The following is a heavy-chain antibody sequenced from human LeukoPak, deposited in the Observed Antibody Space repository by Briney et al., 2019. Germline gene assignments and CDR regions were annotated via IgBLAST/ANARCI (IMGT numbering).Heavy chain of an antibody. CDR1: GFTFSSYA. CDR3: AKDSSYSSGWYYFDY. D-gene: IGHD6-19*01. V-gene: IGHV3-23*01. CDR2: ISGSGGST. J-gene: IGHJ4*02. Sequence: PGRSLRLSCAASGFTFSSYAMSWVRQAPGKGLEWVSAISGSGGSTYYADSVKGRFTISRDNSKNTLYLQMNGLRAEDTAVYYCAKDSSYSSGWYYFDYWGQGTLVTVSS.